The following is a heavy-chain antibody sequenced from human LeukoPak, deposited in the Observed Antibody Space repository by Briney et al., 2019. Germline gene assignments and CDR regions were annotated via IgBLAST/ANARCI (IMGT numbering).Heavy chain of an antibody. CDR1: GGTFSSYE. J-gene: IGHJ4*02. CDR2: IIPMFGTA. Sequence: ASVKVSCKASGGTFSSYEISWVRQAPGQGLEWMGGIIPMFGTAKYAQKFQGRVTITTDKSTSTAYMELSSLRSEDTAVYYCASGTTDIVVVPATLRNYYFDYWGQGTLVTVSS. V-gene: IGHV1-69*05. D-gene: IGHD2-2*01. CDR3: ASGTTDIVVVPATLRNYYFDY.